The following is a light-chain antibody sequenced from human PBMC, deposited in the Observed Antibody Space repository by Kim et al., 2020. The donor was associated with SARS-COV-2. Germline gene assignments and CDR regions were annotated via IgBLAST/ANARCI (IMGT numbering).Light chain of an antibody. V-gene: IGKV3-15*01. J-gene: IGKJ4*01. CDR2: CAS. CDR3: QQYKDWSPLT. CDR1: QSVSRN. Sequence: SPGERASLSCRASQSVSRNLAWYQLNPGQAPRRLIYCASTRATRSPDRFSGSGSGTEFTLIISSLQSEDFAVYYCQQYKDWSPLTFGGGTKVDIK.